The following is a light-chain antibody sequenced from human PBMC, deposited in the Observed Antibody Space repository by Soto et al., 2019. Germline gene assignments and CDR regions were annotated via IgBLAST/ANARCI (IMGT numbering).Light chain of an antibody. J-gene: IGLJ1*01. CDR3: AAWDDSLSGYV. CDR2: RNN. Sequence: QAAVTQPPSASGTPGQRVTISCSGSSSNIGSNYVYWYQQLPGTAPKLLIYRNNQRPSGVPDRFSGSKSGTSASLAISGLRSEDEADYYCAAWDDSLSGYVFGTGTKLTVL. V-gene: IGLV1-47*01. CDR1: SSNIGSNY.